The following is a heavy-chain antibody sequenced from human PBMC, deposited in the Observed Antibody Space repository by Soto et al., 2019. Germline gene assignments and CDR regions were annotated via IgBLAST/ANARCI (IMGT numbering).Heavy chain of an antibody. V-gene: IGHV4-59*12. CDR2: IYYSGST. CDR3: VRDGTKNLRDWFDP. CDR1: GGSISSYY. J-gene: IGHJ5*02. Sequence: SETLSLTCTVSGGSISSYYWSWIRQPPGKGLEWIGYIYYSGSTNYNPSLKSRVTMSVDTSKKQFSLTLRSVTAADTAMYYCVRDGTKNLRDWFDPWGQGILVTVSS. D-gene: IGHD1-1*01.